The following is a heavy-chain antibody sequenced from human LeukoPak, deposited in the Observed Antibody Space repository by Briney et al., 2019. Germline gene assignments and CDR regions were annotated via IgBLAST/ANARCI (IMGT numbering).Heavy chain of an antibody. Sequence: PSETLSLTCAVYGGSFSGYYWSWVRQAPGKGLEWVSAISGSGGSTYYADSVKGRFTISRDNSKNTLYLQMNSLRAEDTAVYYCAKAGDIMIVVPEAYWGQGTLVTVSS. CDR1: GGSFSGYY. J-gene: IGHJ4*02. CDR3: AKAGDIMIVVPEAY. D-gene: IGHD3-22*01. V-gene: IGHV3-23*01. CDR2: ISGSGGST.